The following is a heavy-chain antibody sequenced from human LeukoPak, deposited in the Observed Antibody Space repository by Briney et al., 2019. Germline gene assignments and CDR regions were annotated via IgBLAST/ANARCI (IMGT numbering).Heavy chain of an antibody. CDR1: GGSISGVSQY. D-gene: IGHD3-10*01. CDR2: IYYSGST. J-gene: IGHJ4*02. CDR3: ARQDYGSGRYYKDY. V-gene: IGHV4-39*01. Sequence: SQTLSLTCTVSGGSISGVSQYWGWIRQPPGKGLEWIGSIYYSGSTYYNPSLKSRVTISVDTSQSQFSLKLSSVTAADTAVYYCARQDYGSGRYYKDYWGQGTLVTVSS.